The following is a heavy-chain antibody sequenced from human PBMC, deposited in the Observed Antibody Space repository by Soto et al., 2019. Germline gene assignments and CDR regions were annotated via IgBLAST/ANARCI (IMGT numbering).Heavy chain of an antibody. V-gene: IGHV4-59*01. Sequence: PSETLSLTCTVSGGSISSYYWSWIRQPPGKGLEWIGYIYYSGSTNYNPSLKSRVTISVDTSKNQFSLKLSSVTAADTAVNYCARTYCSSTSCYASRYYYYYYYMDVWGKGTTVTVSS. CDR2: IYYSGST. D-gene: IGHD2-2*01. CDR3: ARTYCSSTSCYASRYYYYYYYMDV. J-gene: IGHJ6*03. CDR1: GGSISSYY.